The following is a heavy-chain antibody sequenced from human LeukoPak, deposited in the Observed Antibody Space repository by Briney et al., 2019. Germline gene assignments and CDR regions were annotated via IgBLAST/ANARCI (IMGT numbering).Heavy chain of an antibody. V-gene: IGHV1-8*01. Sequence: ASVKVSXKASGYTFTSYDINWVRQATGQGLEWMGWMNPNSGNTGYAQKFQGRVTMTRNTSISTAYMELSSLRSEDTAVYNCARVSVAGTSNYYYYYYMDVWGKGTTVTVSS. J-gene: IGHJ6*03. CDR3: ARVSVAGTSNYYYYYYMDV. D-gene: IGHD6-19*01. CDR1: GYTFTSYD. CDR2: MNPNSGNT.